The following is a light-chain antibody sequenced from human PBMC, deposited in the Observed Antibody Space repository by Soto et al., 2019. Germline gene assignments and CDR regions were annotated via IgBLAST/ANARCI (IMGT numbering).Light chain of an antibody. Sequence: EIVLTQSPGTLSLSPGERATLSCRASQSVSSTYLAWYQQKPGQAPRLLIFGASSRASGIPDRFSGSGSGTDFTLTISRVEAEDFAVYYCQHYGSSSWTFGHGTRV. CDR3: QHYGSSSWT. CDR2: GAS. CDR1: QSVSSTY. V-gene: IGKV3-20*01. J-gene: IGKJ1*01.